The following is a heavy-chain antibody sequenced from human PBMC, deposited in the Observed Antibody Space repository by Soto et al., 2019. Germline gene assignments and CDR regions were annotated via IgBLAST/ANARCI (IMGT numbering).Heavy chain of an antibody. CDR1: GFTFSNYW. J-gene: IGHJ3*01. D-gene: IGHD2-15*01. CDR2: INSEGGST. CDR3: TRVPRCSESNCYDRGAVGF. Sequence: VQLVESGGGLVHPGGSLRLSCAASGFTFSNYWMHWVRQAPGKGLVWVSRINSEGGSTAYADSVKGRFTISRDNAENTLFLQMNSLRAEDMAVYYCTRVPRCSESNCYDRGAVGFWGQGTVVTVSS. V-gene: IGHV3-74*01.